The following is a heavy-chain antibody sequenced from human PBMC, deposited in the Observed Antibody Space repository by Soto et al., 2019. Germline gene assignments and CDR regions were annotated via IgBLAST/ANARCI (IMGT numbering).Heavy chain of an antibody. J-gene: IGHJ5*02. CDR2: INPNSRGT. Sequence: ASVKVSCKASGYLFTAYSMHWVRLAPGQGLEWMGWINPNSRGTNYAQKFQGRVTMTRDTSNSTAYMELRGLTSDDTAVYYCARVTLKAGNWFDPWGQGTLVTVSS. V-gene: IGHV1-2*02. CDR1: GYLFTAYS. CDR3: ARVTLKAGNWFDP.